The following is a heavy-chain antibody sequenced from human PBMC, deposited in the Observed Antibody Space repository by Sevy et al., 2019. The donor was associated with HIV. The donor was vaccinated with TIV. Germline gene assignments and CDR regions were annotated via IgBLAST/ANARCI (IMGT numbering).Heavy chain of an antibody. V-gene: IGHV4-61*01. CDR3: ASGGYYGSGSYHS. Sequence: SETLSLTCTVSGGSVSSGRYYWSWIRQSPGKGLEWIGYIYYSGRANQNPSLKSRVTISLDTSKNQVSLRLRSVTAADTAVYYCASGGYYGSGSYHSWGQGTLVTVSS. CDR1: GGSVSSGRYY. J-gene: IGHJ4*02. D-gene: IGHD3-10*01. CDR2: IYYSGRA.